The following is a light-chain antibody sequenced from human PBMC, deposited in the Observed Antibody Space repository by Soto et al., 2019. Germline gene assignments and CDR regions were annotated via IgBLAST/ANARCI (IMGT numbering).Light chain of an antibody. Sequence: DIEMTQSPSSLSASVGDRVTISCRASQSISNYLNWYQQKPGQAPNLLIYAVSSWRSGVPSRFSGSGSGTDFTLTISSLQPEDFAIYYCQQSYSTARTFGQGTKLEIK. CDR3: QQSYSTART. J-gene: IGKJ2*01. CDR2: AVS. V-gene: IGKV1-39*01. CDR1: QSISNY.